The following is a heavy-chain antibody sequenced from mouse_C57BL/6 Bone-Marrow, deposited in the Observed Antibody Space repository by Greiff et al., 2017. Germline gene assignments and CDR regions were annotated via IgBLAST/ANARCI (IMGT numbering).Heavy chain of an antibody. V-gene: IGHV5-17*01. CDR2: IIRCSSTI. CDR3: ARGGDY. Sequence: EVKLVESGGGLVKPGGSLKLSCAASGFTFSDYGMHWVRQAPEKGLVWVAYIIRCSSTINYADTVKGRFTISRDTAKNTLFLQMTGLRSEDTAMYYWARGGDYWDQGTTLTVSS. CDR1: GFTFSDYG. J-gene: IGHJ2*01.